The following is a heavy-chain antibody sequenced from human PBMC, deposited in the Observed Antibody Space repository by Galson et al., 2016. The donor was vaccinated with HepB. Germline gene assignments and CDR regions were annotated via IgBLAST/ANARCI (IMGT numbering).Heavy chain of an antibody. J-gene: IGHJ6*03. D-gene: IGHD2-21*01. V-gene: IGHV3-33*01. Sequence: SLRLSCAAPGFTFRDYGMHWVRQAPGKGLEWVAVIWHGGRNKYYADSVKGRFTISRDNSQNTLYLQMNSLRAEDTAVYYCARDGQGLLLGYYYYYMDVWGKGTTVSVSS. CDR1: GFTFRDYG. CDR2: IWHGGRNK. CDR3: ARDGQGLLLGYYYYYMDV.